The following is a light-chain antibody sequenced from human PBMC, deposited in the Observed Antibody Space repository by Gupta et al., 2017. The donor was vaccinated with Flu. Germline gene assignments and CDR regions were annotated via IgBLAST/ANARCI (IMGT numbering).Light chain of an antibody. CDR3: QQRSNWPPLT. V-gene: IGKV3-11*01. CDR1: ESISNY. J-gene: IGKJ4*01. Sequence: VVLTQSPVTLSLSPGERATLSCRASESISNYLAWYQQKPGQAPRLLIYDASNRATGIPVRFSGSGSGTDFTLTISSLHPEDFAVYYCQQRSNWPPLTFGGGTKVEI. CDR2: DAS.